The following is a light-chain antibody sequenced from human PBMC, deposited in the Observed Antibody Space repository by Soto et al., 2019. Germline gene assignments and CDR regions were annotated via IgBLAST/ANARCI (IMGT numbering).Light chain of an antibody. J-gene: IGKJ1*01. CDR2: KAS. V-gene: IGKV1-5*03. CDR3: QQYNSYP. Sequence: DVQMTQSPSAMSASVGDRVNITCRASQSISSWLAWYQKKPGKAXXLLIYKASSLESGVPSRFSGTGSGTEFTLTISSLQPDDFATYYCQQYNSYPFGQGTKVDIK. CDR1: QSISSW.